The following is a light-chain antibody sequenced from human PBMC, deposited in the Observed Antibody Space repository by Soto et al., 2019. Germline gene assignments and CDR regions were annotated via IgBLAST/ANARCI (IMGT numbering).Light chain of an antibody. CDR2: EGN. J-gene: IGLJ3*02. CDR1: SSDVGAYNL. CDR3: CSYAGSRTFV. Sequence: QSALTQPASVSGSPEQSITISCTGTSSDVGAYNLVSWYQQHPGKAPRLIIYEGNKRPSGISHRFSSSKSVNTASLTISGLRAEDEAHYHCCSYAGSRTFVFGGGTKLTVL. V-gene: IGLV2-23*01.